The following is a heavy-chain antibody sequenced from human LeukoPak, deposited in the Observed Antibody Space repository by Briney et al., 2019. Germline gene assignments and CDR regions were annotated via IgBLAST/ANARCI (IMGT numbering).Heavy chain of an antibody. CDR1: GYTFTSYA. J-gene: IGHJ4*02. D-gene: IGHD1-26*01. Sequence: GASVKVSCKASGYTFTSYAMHWVRQAPGQRLAWMGWINAGNGNTKYSQKFQGRVTITRDTSASTAYMELSSLRSEDMAVYYCARDRWWEPTDFSFDYWGQGTLVTVSS. CDR3: ARDRWWEPTDFSFDY. CDR2: INAGNGNT. V-gene: IGHV1-3*01.